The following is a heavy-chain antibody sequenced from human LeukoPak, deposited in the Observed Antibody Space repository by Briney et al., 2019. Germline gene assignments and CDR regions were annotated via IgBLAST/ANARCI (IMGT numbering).Heavy chain of an antibody. CDR1: GYDFTRYW. Sequence: GESLKISCKTSGYDFTRYWIGWVRQRPGKGLEWMGVIYPGDSDTRYSPSFQCQVTISADKSSSTAYLQWSSLKASDTAMYYCARFGDYSGNEFDYWGQGTLVTVSS. CDR3: ARFGDYSGNEFDY. J-gene: IGHJ4*02. D-gene: IGHD4-17*01. CDR2: IYPGDSDT. V-gene: IGHV5-51*01.